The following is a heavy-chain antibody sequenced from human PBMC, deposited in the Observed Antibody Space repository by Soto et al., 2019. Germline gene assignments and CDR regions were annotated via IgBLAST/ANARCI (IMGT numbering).Heavy chain of an antibody. CDR1: GYTFTGYY. D-gene: IGHD3-3*01. CDR2: INPNSGGT. CDR3: ARRRHYDFWSGYYAWPSDDAFDI. J-gene: IGHJ3*02. Sequence: QVQLVQSGAEVKKPGASVKVSCKASGYTFTGYYMHWVRQAPGQGLEWMGWINPNSGGTNYAQKFQGWVTMTRDTSISTADMELSRLRSDDTAVYYCARRRHYDFWSGYYAWPSDDAFDIWGQGTMVTVSS. V-gene: IGHV1-2*04.